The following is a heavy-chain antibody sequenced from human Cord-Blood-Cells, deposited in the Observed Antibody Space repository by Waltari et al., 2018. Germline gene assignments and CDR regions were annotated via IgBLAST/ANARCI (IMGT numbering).Heavy chain of an antibody. CDR2: IIPILGIA. J-gene: IGHJ4*02. V-gene: IGHV1-69*10. D-gene: IGHD5-12*01. Sequence: QVQLVQSGAEVKKPGSSVQVSCKASGGTFSSYPISWVRQAPGQGLEWMGGIIPILGIANYAQKFQGRVTITADKSTSTAYMELSSLRSEDTAVYYCARGSGYDRGYPSFDYWGQGTLVTVSS. CDR3: ARGSGYDRGYPSFDY. CDR1: GGTFSSYP.